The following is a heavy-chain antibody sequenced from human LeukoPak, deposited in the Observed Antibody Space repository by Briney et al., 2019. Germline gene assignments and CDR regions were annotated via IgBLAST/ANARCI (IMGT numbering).Heavy chain of an antibody. Sequence: AGESLRLSCVVSGFTFTSYAMSWVRQAPGKGLEWVSFISNIGSSTYYADSVKGRFTISRDNSKNTLYLQMNSLRAEDTAVYYCAKNRGTSWYKDYWGQGTLVTVSS. CDR2: ISNIGSST. CDR1: GFTFTSYA. D-gene: IGHD6-13*01. J-gene: IGHJ4*02. CDR3: AKNRGTSWYKDY. V-gene: IGHV3-23*01.